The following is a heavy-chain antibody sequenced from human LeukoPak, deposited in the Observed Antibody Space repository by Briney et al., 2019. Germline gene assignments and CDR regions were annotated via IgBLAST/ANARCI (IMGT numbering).Heavy chain of an antibody. CDR2: ISVASNT. CDR1: GLAFSSYA. J-gene: IGHJ4*02. D-gene: IGHD3-3*01. CDR3: ADYGVSGVRNNFY. V-gene: IGHV3-23*01. Sequence: PGGSLRLSCAASGLAFSSYAMSWVRQAPGKGLEWVSTISVASNTFYADSVNGSFTISKDNPRNTVYLQMTSLGADATDVYYCADYGVSGVRNNFYWGQGTLVIVSS.